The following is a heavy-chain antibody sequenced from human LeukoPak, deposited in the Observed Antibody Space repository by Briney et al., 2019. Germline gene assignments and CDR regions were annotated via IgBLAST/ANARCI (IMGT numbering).Heavy chain of an antibody. CDR2: INWNGGST. D-gene: IGHD6-13*01. CDR3: ARGGNIAAAGTPFDY. V-gene: IGHV3-20*04. CDR1: GFTFSSYS. J-gene: IGHJ4*02. Sequence: PGGSLRLSCAASGFTFSSYSMNWVRQAPGKGLEWVSGINWNGGSTGYADSVKGRFTISRDNAKNSLYLQMNSLRAEDTALYYCARGGNIAAAGTPFDYWGQGTLVTVSS.